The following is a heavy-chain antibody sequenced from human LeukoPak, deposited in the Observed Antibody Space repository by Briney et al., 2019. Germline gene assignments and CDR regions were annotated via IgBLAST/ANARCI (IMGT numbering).Heavy chain of an antibody. D-gene: IGHD3-10*01. V-gene: IGHV3-23*01. CDR1: GFTFSNFW. CDR3: AKDSSVVRGDYDYFDY. Sequence: GGSLRLSCAASGFTFSNFWINWVRQAPGKGLEWVSGISDSGGRTYYADSVKGRFTISRDNSKNTLYLQMNSLRAEDTAVYYCAKDSSVVRGDYDYFDYWGQGTLVTVSS. J-gene: IGHJ4*02. CDR2: ISDSGGRT.